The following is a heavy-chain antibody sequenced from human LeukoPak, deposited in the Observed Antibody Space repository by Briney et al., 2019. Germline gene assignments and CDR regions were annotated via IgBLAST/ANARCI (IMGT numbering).Heavy chain of an antibody. CDR3: TRDPRHLDY. V-gene: IGHV3-53*01. J-gene: IGHJ4*02. CDR2: IYSGGST. Sequence: GGSLRLSCAASGFTVSGNYMSWVRQAPGKGLEWVSVIYSGGSTNYADSVKGRFTISRDNSKNTLYLQMNNLRADDTAVYYCTRDPRHLDYWGQGTLVTVSS. CDR1: GFTVSGNY.